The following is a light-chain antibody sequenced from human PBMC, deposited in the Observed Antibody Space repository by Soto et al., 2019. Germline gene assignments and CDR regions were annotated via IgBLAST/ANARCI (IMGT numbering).Light chain of an antibody. CDR2: QDN. CDR3: QAWDTITGV. CDR1: KLGDKF. V-gene: IGLV3-1*01. Sequence: SYELTQPPSVSVYPGQTASITCSGGKLGDKFACWYQQKPGRSPVLVICQDNKRPSGIPERFSGSISGNTATLTINGAQDMDEADYYCQAWDTITGVFGTGTKVTVL. J-gene: IGLJ1*01.